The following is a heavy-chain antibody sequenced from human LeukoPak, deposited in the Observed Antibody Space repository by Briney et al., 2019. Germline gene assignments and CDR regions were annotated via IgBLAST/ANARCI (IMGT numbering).Heavy chain of an antibody. D-gene: IGHD3-22*01. CDR2: INPDGSVT. CDR3: AKDGRTYYYDSSGYYFDY. V-gene: IGHV3-74*01. J-gene: IGHJ4*02. CDR1: GFTFSSYW. Sequence: GGSLRLSCAASGFTFSSYWMHWVRQPPGKGLVWVSRINPDGSVTTHADSVEGRFTISRDNSKNTLYLQMNSLRADDTAVYYCAKDGRTYYYDSSGYYFDYWGQGTLVTVSS.